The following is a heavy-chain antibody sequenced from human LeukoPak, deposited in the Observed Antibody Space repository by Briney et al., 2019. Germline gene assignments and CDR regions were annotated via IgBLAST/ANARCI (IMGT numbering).Heavy chain of an antibody. D-gene: IGHD6-13*01. V-gene: IGHV3-30*03. CDR2: ISYDGSNK. CDR1: GFTFSSYG. Sequence: GGSLRLSCAASGFTFSSYGMHWVRQAPGKGLEWVAVISYDGSNKYYADSVKGRFTISRDDSKNTLYLQMNSLRAEDTAVYYCAVDSRDGYYFDYWGQGTLVTVSS. J-gene: IGHJ4*02. CDR3: AVDSRDGYYFDY.